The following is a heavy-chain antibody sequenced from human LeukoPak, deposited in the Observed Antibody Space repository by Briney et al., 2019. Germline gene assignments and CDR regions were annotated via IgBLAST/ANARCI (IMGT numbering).Heavy chain of an antibody. CDR3: ARGEDSSSWYPAKPYYYGMDV. J-gene: IGHJ6*02. Sequence: PGGSLRLSCAASGFTFSSYGMHWVRQAPGKGLEWVAVIWYDGSNKYYADSVKGRFTISRDNSKNTLYLQMNSLRAEDTAVYYCARGEDSSSWYPAKPYYYGMDVWGQGTTVIVSS. CDR2: IWYDGSNK. V-gene: IGHV3-33*01. CDR1: GFTFSSYG. D-gene: IGHD6-13*01.